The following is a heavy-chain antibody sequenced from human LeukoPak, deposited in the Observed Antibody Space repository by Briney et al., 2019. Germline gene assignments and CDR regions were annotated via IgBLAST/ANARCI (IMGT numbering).Heavy chain of an antibody. V-gene: IGHV3-23*01. CDR3: AKSGTGYSSGWYDY. J-gene: IGHJ4*02. D-gene: IGHD6-19*01. Sequence: GGSLRLSCAASGFTFSSYAMTWVRQAPGKGLDWVSSISGGSNTYYADSVKGRFTISRDNSKNTLYLQMNSLGADDTAVYYCAKSGTGYSSGWYDYWGQGTLVTVSS. CDR2: ISGGSNT. CDR1: GFTFSSYA.